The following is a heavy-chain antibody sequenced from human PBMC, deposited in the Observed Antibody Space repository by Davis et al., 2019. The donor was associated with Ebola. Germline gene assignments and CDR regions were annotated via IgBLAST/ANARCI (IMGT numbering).Heavy chain of an antibody. J-gene: IGHJ4*02. CDR2: INPNSGGT. Sequence: ASVKVSCKASGYTFTGYYMHWVRQAPGQGLEWMGWINPNSGGTNYAQKFQGRVTMTRDTSISTAYMELSRLRSDDTAVYYCARALEWELLGFDYWGQGTLVTVSS. V-gene: IGHV1-2*02. D-gene: IGHD1-26*01. CDR3: ARALEWELLGFDY. CDR1: GYTFTGYY.